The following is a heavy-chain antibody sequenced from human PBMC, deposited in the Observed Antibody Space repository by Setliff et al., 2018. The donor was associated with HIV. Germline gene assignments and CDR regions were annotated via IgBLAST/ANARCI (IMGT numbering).Heavy chain of an antibody. Sequence: SETLSLTCTVSGGSISNINYYWGWIRQPPGKGLEWIGSIYYSGSAYYNPSLKSRVTIFVDTSKNQFSLKLSSVTAADTAVYYCTRHFGSGSYGYFDYWGRGTQVTVSS. V-gene: IGHV4-39*01. CDR3: TRHFGSGSYGYFDY. D-gene: IGHD3-10*01. CDR1: GGSISNINYY. CDR2: IYYSGSA. J-gene: IGHJ4*02.